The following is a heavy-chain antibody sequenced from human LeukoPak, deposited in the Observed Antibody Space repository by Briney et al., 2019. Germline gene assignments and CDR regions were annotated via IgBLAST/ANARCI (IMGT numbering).Heavy chain of an antibody. D-gene: IGHD6-19*01. Sequence: GGSLRLSCAASGFTFSSYEMNWVRQAPGKGLEWVSYISSSGNTIYYADSVKGRFTISRDNAKNSLYLQMNSLRAEDTAVYYCAKDGPGSGWYSAFDIWGQGTMVTVSS. CDR2: ISSSGNTI. V-gene: IGHV3-48*03. CDR3: AKDGPGSGWYSAFDI. CDR1: GFTFSSYE. J-gene: IGHJ3*02.